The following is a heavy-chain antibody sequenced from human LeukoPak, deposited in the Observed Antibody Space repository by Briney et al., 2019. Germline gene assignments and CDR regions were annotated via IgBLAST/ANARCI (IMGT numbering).Heavy chain of an antibody. CDR3: AKDLGDYGDLYFDY. D-gene: IGHD4-17*01. Sequence: PGGSLRLSCAASGFTFSSYAMSWVRQAPGKGLEWASAISGSGGSTYYADSVKGRFTISRDNSKNTLYLQMNSLRAEDTAVYYCAKDLGDYGDLYFDYWGQGTLVTVSS. J-gene: IGHJ4*02. V-gene: IGHV3-23*01. CDR1: GFTFSSYA. CDR2: ISGSGGST.